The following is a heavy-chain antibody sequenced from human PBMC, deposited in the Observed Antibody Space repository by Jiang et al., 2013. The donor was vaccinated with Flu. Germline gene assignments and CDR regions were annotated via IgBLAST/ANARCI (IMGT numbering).Heavy chain of an antibody. D-gene: IGHD2-21*02. CDR3: ARHGRDCGGDCYSEYYYYGMDV. V-gene: IGHV5-51*01. CDR2: IYPGDSDT. Sequence: YSFTSYWIGWVRQRPGKGLEWMGIIYPGDSDTRYSPSFQGQVTISADKSISTAYLQWSSLKASDTAMYYCARHGRDCGGDCYSEYYYYGMDVWGQGTTVTVSS. J-gene: IGHJ6*02. CDR1: YSFTSYW.